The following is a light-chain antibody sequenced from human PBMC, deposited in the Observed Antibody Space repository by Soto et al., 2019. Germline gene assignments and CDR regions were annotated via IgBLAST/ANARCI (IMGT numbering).Light chain of an antibody. Sequence: QSVLTQPPSASGTPGQRVTISCSGSPSNVGNSGVNWYQQVPGAAPNPLINGNSQRRSGVPERFSASKSATSASLAISGVQSADEADYLCAAWDDSLNGVVFGGGTKVTVL. CDR1: PSNVGNSG. CDR2: GNS. CDR3: AAWDDSLNGVV. V-gene: IGLV1-44*01. J-gene: IGLJ3*02.